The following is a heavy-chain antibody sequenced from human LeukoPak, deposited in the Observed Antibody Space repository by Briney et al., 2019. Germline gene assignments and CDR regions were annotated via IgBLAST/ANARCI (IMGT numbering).Heavy chain of an antibody. CDR3: ARDRVVGTSGFAFDI. CDR1: GFTFSNYA. D-gene: IGHD1-26*01. Sequence: GRSLRLSCAASGFTFSNYAMHWVRQAPGKGLEWVAVITYNGGNKYYADSVKGRFTISRDNAKNSLYLQMNSLRAEDTAVYYCARDRVVGTSGFAFDIWGQGTMVTVSS. J-gene: IGHJ3*02. V-gene: IGHV3-30-3*01. CDR2: ITYNGGNK.